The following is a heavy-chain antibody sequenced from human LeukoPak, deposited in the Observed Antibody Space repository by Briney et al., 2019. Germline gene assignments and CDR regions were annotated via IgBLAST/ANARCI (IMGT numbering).Heavy chain of an antibody. CDR2: ISWNSGSI. CDR1: GFTFDDYA. V-gene: IGHV3-9*01. CDR3: AKDLFRSGYYLFDY. D-gene: IGHD3-3*01. Sequence: GGSLRLSCAASGFTFDDYAMHWVRQAPGKGLEWVSGISWNSGSIGYADSVKGRFTISRDNAKNSLYLQMNSLRAEDTASYYCAKDLFRSGYYLFDYWGQGTLVTVSS. J-gene: IGHJ4*02.